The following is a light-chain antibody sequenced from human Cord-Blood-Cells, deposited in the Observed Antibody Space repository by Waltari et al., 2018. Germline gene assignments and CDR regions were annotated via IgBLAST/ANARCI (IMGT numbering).Light chain of an antibody. CDR2: GAS. CDR3: QQYGSSPGLT. CDR1: QSVSSSY. J-gene: IGKJ4*01. Sequence: EIVLTQSPGTLSLSPGERATLPCRASQSVSSSYLAWYQQKPGQAPRLLIYGASSRATGIPDRFSGSESGTDFTLTISRLEPEDFAVYYCQQYGSSPGLTFGGGTKVEIK. V-gene: IGKV3-20*01.